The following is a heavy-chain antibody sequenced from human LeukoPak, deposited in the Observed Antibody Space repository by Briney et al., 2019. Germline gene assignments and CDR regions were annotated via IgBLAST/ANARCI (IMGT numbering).Heavy chain of an antibody. CDR2: ISGSGGST. D-gene: IGHD3-10*01. V-gene: IGHV3-23*01. Sequence: GGSLRLSCAASGFTFSSYAMSWVRQAPGKGLEWVSAISGSGGSTYYADSVKGRFTISRDNSKNTLYLQMNSLRAEDTAVYYCASDKGGSWFGESKGDYWGQGTLVTVSS. CDR3: ASDKGGSWFGESKGDY. CDR1: GFTFSSYA. J-gene: IGHJ4*02.